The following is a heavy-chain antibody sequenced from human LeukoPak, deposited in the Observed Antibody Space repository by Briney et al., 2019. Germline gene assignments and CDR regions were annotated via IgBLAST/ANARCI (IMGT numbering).Heavy chain of an antibody. V-gene: IGHV1-24*01. Sequence: GASVKVSCKVSGYTLTELSMHWVRQAPGKGLEWMGGFDPEDGETIYAQKFQGRVTMTEDTSTDTAYMELSSLRSEDTAVYYCATDQYSYGAFDYWGQGTPVTVSS. D-gene: IGHD5-18*01. CDR3: ATDQYSYGAFDY. J-gene: IGHJ4*02. CDR1: GYTLTELS. CDR2: FDPEDGET.